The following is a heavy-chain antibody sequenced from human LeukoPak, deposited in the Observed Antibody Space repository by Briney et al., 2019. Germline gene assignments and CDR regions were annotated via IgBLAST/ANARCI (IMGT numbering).Heavy chain of an antibody. Sequence: GGSLTLSCAASGFTFSGSAVHWVRQSSGQGLEWVGHIDKKDNLYATAYAESVKGRFTISRDDSKDTAFLHMDSLKTEATALYYCTRDRGTYNRFDPWGQGTLVTVSS. D-gene: IGHD2-15*01. CDR1: GFTFSGSA. J-gene: IGHJ5*02. CDR3: TRDRGTYNRFDP. CDR2: IDKKDNLYAT. V-gene: IGHV3-73*01.